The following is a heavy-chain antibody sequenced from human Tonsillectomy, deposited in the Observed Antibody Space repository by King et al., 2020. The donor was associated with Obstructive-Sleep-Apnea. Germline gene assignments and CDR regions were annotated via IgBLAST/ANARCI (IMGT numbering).Heavy chain of an antibody. CDR3: ARDRAPGAGEAELMWEDYGMDV. V-gene: IGHV4-30-4*01. D-gene: IGHD1-26*01. J-gene: IGHJ6*02. Sequence: VQLQESGPGLVKPSQTLSLICTVSGGSINSGDYYWSWIRQPPGKGLEWIGNIYYSGSTYYNPSLKSRVTISVDTSKNQFSLKLSSVTAADTAVYYCARDRAPGAGEAELMWEDYGMDVWGQGTTVTVSS. CDR2: IYYSGST. CDR1: GGSINSGDYY.